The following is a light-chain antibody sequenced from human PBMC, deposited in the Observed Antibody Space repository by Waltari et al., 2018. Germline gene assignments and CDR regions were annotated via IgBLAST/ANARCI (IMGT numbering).Light chain of an antibody. V-gene: IGLV2-14*03. CDR1: RSDIGFYNY. CDR3: NSYTGSSSWV. Sequence: QSALTQPASVSGSPGQSITISCYGTRSDIGFYNYVSWYQHHPGKAPKLMIYDVSQRPSGVSDRFSGSKSGNTASLTISGLQAENEADYYCNSYTGSSSWVFGGGTKVTVL. CDR2: DVS. J-gene: IGLJ3*02.